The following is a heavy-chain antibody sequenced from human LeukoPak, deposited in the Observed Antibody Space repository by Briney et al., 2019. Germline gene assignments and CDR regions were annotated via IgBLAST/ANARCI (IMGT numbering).Heavy chain of an antibody. J-gene: IGHJ4*02. Sequence: GGSLRLSCAASGFTFSDYYMSWHRQAPGKGLEWVSYIRTGDSTIYYADSEKGRFTISRDNAKNSMYLQMSSLRAEDTAVYYCARAIAMFRGAFDYWGQGTLVTVSS. CDR2: IRTGDSTI. D-gene: IGHD3-10*01. V-gene: IGHV3-11*01. CDR1: GFTFSDYY. CDR3: ARAIAMFRGAFDY.